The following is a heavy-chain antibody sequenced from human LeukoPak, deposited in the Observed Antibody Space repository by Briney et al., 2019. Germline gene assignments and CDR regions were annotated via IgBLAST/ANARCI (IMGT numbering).Heavy chain of an antibody. CDR3: AREGSWPYFDY. Sequence: ASVKVSCKASGGTFSSYAISWVRQAPGQGLEWMGGIIPIFGTANYAQKFQGGVTITADESTSTAYMELSSMRSEDTAVYYCAREGSWPYFDYWGQGTLVTVSS. CDR1: GGTFSSYA. V-gene: IGHV1-69*13. J-gene: IGHJ4*02. CDR2: IIPIFGTA. D-gene: IGHD6-13*01.